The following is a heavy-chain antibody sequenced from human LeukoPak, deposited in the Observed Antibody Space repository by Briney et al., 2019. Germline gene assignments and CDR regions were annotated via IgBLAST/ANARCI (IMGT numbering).Heavy chain of an antibody. D-gene: IGHD1-14*01. J-gene: IGHJ4*02. CDR2: ISLDGSNQ. CDR3: AKDLNNNGRGFDY. Sequence: GGSLRLSCAASGFTFRNYGMHWVRQAPGKGLEWLTLISLDGSNQFYADSVRGRFTISRDNSKDTLYLQMDGLRPDDTAAYFCAKDLNNNGRGFDYWGQGTLVTVSS. V-gene: IGHV3-30*18. CDR1: GFTFRNYG.